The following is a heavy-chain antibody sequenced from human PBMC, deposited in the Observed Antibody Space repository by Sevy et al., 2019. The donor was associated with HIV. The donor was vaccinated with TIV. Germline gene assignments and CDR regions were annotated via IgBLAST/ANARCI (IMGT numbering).Heavy chain of an antibody. CDR2: ISYDGSNK. D-gene: IGHD5-18*01. Sequence: GGSLRLSCAASGFTFSSYAMHWVRQAPGKGLEWVAVISYDGSNKYYADSVKGRFTISRDNSKNTLYLQMNSLRAEDTPVYYCARDMPSAMVTWARVRPFDYWGQGTLVTVSS. CDR1: GFTFSSYA. V-gene: IGHV3-30-3*01. J-gene: IGHJ4*02. CDR3: ARDMPSAMVTWARVRPFDY.